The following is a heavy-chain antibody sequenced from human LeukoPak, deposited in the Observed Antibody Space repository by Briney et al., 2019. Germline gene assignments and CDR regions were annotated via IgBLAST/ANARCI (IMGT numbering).Heavy chain of an antibody. CDR2: IYYRSKWYN. CDR1: GDSVSSNGAA. CDR3: SRAPSCGSDCYYFDY. V-gene: IGHV6-1*01. J-gene: IGHJ4*02. D-gene: IGHD2-21*02. Sequence: PSQTLSLTCAISGDSVSSNGAAWNWIRQSPSRGLEWLGRIYYRSKWYNDYAVSVRSRITISPDTSKNQFSLQLNSVTPEDTAVYYCSRAPSCGSDCYYFDYWGQGTLVTVSS.